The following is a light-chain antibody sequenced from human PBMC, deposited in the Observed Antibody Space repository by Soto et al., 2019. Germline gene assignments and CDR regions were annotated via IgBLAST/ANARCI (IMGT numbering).Light chain of an antibody. CDR1: QSVSSY. CDR2: GTS. V-gene: IGKV3-20*01. J-gene: IGKJ4*01. Sequence: EIVLTQSPATLSLSPGERATLSCRASQSVSSYLAWYQQNPGQAPRVLIYGTSTRATGTPDRFSGSGSGTDFTFTISRLEPEDSAVYYCQQYGNSVTFGGGTKVDIK. CDR3: QQYGNSVT.